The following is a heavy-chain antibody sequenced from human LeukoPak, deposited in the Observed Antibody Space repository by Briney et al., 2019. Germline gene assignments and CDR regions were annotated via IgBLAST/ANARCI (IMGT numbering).Heavy chain of an antibody. CDR2: TSYDGSNK. V-gene: IGHV3-30-3*01. J-gene: IGHJ4*02. Sequence: GGSLRLSCAASGFTFSSYAMHWVRQAPGKGLEWVAVTSYDGSNKYYADSVKGRFTISRDNSKNTLYLQMNSLRAEDTAVYYCATYIAVAGTIRYYFDYWGQGTLVTVSS. CDR3: ATYIAVAGTIRYYFDY. CDR1: GFTFSSYA. D-gene: IGHD6-19*01.